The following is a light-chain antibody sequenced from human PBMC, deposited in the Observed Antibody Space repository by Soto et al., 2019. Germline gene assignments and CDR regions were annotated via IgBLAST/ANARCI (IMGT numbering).Light chain of an antibody. CDR3: QQYNRWPLT. CDR2: GAS. Sequence: EVVMSQSPDTLSVSQGERATLSCRASQSVSSHLAWYQQKPGQAPRLLIYGASSRATGISGSFSGSGSGTEFTLTISSLQSEDFAVYYCQQYNRWPLTFGGGTKVDIK. J-gene: IGKJ4*01. V-gene: IGKV3-15*01. CDR1: QSVSSH.